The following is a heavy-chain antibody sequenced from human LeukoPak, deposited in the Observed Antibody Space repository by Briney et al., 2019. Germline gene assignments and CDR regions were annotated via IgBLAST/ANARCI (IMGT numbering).Heavy chain of an antibody. CDR3: ARARGIVVPAAMIRGWFDP. CDR2: IWHDGGKR. V-gene: IGHV3-33*01. CDR1: GFTFSYYG. Sequence: LRLSCAASGFTFSYYGMQWVRQAPGKGLEWVALIWHDGGKRYYADSVKGRFTISRDNSKNTLYLQMTTLRAEDTAVYYCARARGIVVPAAMIRGWFDPWGQGTLVTVSS. D-gene: IGHD2-2*01. J-gene: IGHJ5*02.